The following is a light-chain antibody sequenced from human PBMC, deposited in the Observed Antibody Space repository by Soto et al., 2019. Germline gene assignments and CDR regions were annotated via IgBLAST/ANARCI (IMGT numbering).Light chain of an antibody. CDR2: AAS. CDR3: HQYSRDRHT. V-gene: IGKV1-27*01. J-gene: IGKJ1*01. CDR1: QGISNS. Sequence: IQMTQSPSSLSASVGDRVTITCRASQGISNSLAWFQQRPGKVPKVLIYAASTLVSGVPTRFSGSGSGTYFTLTINSLQPEDVATYYCHQYSRDRHTFGQGTKVDI.